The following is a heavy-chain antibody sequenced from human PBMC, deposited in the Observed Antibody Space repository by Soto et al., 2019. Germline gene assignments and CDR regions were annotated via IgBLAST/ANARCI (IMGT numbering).Heavy chain of an antibody. CDR1: GGSISSSSYY. CDR3: ARDGPSGMVSIDY. J-gene: IGHJ4*02. CDR2: IYYSGST. D-gene: IGHD3-10*01. V-gene: IGHV4-39*02. Sequence: QLQLQESGPGLVKPSETLSLTCTVSGGSISSSSYYWGWIRQPPGKGLEWIGSIYYSGSTYYNPSLKSRVTIAVDPSKSQFSLKLSSVTAADTAVYYCARDGPSGMVSIDYWGQGTLVTVSS.